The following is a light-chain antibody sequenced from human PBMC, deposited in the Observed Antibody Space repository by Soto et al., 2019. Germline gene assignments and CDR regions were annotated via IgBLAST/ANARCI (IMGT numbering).Light chain of an antibody. CDR1: SSDVGGYKY. J-gene: IGLJ1*01. Sequence: QSALTQPASESGSPGQSITISCAGTSSDVGGYKYVSWYQQHPGKAPKLMISDVSDRPSGVSTRFSGSRSGNTAFLTISGLQAEDEADYYCSSFTSSSTLYVFGTGTKLTVL. CDR3: SSFTSSSTLYV. V-gene: IGLV2-14*01. CDR2: DVS.